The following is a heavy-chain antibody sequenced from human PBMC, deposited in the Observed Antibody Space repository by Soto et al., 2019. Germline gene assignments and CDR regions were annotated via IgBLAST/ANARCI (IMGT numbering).Heavy chain of an antibody. D-gene: IGHD3-22*01. V-gene: IGHV4-34*01. CDR1: GGSFSGYY. J-gene: IGHJ4*02. CDR3: ARGYKTYYYDSSGYGFFDY. Sequence: SETLSLTCAVYGGSFSGYYWSWIRQPPGKGLEWIGEINHRGSTNYKPSLKSRVTISVDTSKNRFSLKLSSVTAADTAVYYCARGYKTYYYDSSGYGFFDYWGQGTLVTVSS. CDR2: INHRGST.